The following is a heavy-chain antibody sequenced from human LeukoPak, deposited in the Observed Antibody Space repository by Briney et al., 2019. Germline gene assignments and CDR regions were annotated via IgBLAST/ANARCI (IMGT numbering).Heavy chain of an antibody. V-gene: IGHV4-4*07. J-gene: IGHJ4*02. CDR1: GDSISSGYF. CDR3: ASESGSSRYDY. CDR2: IYTSGST. D-gene: IGHD1-26*01. Sequence: PSETLSLTCAVSGDSISSGYFWGWIRQPAGKGLEWIGRIYTSGSTNYNPSLKNRVTISVDKSKNQFSLKLSSVTAADTAVYYCASESGSSRYDYWGQGTLVTVSS.